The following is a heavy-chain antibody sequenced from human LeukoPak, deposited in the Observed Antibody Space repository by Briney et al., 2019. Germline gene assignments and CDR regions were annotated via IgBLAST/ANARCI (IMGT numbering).Heavy chain of an antibody. CDR3: ARDKSGNSGWYSYFDY. CDR1: GGTFSSCA. CDR2: IIPIFGTA. D-gene: IGHD6-19*01. V-gene: IGHV1-69*13. J-gene: IGHJ4*02. Sequence: EASVKVSCKASGGTFSSCAISWVRQAPGQGLEWMGGIIPIFGTANYAQKFQGRVTITADESTSTAYMELSGLRSHDTALYYCARDKSGNSGWYSYFDYWGQGTLVTVSS.